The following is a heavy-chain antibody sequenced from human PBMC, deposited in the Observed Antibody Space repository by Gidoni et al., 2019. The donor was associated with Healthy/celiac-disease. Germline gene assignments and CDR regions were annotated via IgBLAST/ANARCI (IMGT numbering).Heavy chain of an antibody. J-gene: IGHJ1*01. V-gene: IGHV4-39*01. CDR3: ANGSSGYYRQREYFQH. CDR2: IYYSGST. Sequence: QLQLQESGPGLVTPSETLSLTCTVSGGSISSSSYYWGWIRQPPGKGLEWIGSIYYSGSTYYNPSLKSRVTISVDTSKNQFSLKLSSVTAADTAVYYCANGSSGYYRQREYFQHWGQGTLVTVSS. CDR1: GGSISSSSYY. D-gene: IGHD3-22*01.